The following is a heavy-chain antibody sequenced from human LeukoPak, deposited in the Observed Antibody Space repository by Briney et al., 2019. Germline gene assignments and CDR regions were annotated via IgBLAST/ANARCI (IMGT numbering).Heavy chain of an antibody. CDR3: ARDLECSGDSCYSVLDY. D-gene: IGHD2-15*01. Sequence: EPGGSLRLSCAASGFTFSSYAMHWVRQAPGKGLEWVAVISYDGSNKYYADSVKGRFTISRDNSKNTLYLQMNSLRAEDTAVYYCARDLECSGDSCYSVLDYWGQGTWSPSPQ. J-gene: IGHJ4*02. CDR2: ISYDGSNK. CDR1: GFTFSSYA. V-gene: IGHV3-30-3*01.